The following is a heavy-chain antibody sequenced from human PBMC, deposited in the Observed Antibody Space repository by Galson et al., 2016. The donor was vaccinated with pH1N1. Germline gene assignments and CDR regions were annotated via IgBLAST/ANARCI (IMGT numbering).Heavy chain of an antibody. J-gene: IGHJ4*02. CDR3: ARVRLILPGDPTGYFDL. CDR2: ISYNGHDQ. Sequence: SLRLSCAASGFSFDTYAMHWVRQAPGKGLEWVAFISYNGHDQSYADSLKGRFIISRDNARSTLYLEMNSLTAEDTALYYCARVRLILPGDPTGYFDLWGQGALVTVSS. D-gene: IGHD7-27*01. V-gene: IGHV3-30*03. CDR1: GFSFDTYA.